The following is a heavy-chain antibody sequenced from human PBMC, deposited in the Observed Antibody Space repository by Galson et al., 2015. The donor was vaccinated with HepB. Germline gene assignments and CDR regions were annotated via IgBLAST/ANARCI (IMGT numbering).Heavy chain of an antibody. CDR3: ARVRIVVVPAAYRWERGYRSGYIDY. CDR1: GGSISRSTYY. J-gene: IGHJ4*02. D-gene: IGHD2-2*01. CDR2: MYYSGGT. V-gene: IGHV4-39*07. Sequence: ETLSLTCTVSGGSISRSTYYWGWIRQPPGKGLEWIGSMYYSGGTYYNPSLKSRVTISVDTSKHQFSLKLSSVTAADTAVYYCARVRIVVVPAAYRWERGYRSGYIDYWGQGTLVTVSS.